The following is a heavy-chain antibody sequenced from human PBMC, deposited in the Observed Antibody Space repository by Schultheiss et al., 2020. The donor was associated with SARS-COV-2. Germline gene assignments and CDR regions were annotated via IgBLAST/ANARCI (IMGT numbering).Heavy chain of an antibody. CDR1: GGSISSYY. Sequence: SETLSLTCTVSGGSISSYYWSWIRQPPGKGLEWIGYIYYSGSTNYNPSLESRVTISVDTAKNQFSLKLSSVTAADTAVYYCARVVVVAAMYDYYYGMDVWGQGTTVTVSS. CDR3: ARVVVVAAMYDYYYGMDV. CDR2: IYYSGST. J-gene: IGHJ6*02. D-gene: IGHD2-15*01. V-gene: IGHV4-59*01.